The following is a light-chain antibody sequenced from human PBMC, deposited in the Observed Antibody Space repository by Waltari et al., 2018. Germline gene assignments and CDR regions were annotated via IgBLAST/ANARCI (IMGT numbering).Light chain of an antibody. CDR1: HTLNNY. CDR3: QQYDFYSLT. V-gene: IGKV1-5*01. Sequence: DIQMTQSPSTLSASEGDRVPITCRASHTLNNYLAWNQQKPGKAPKLVIYDASSLESGVPSRFSGSGSGTEFTLTISSLQPDDFATYYCQQYDFYSLTFGGGTRVEIK. J-gene: IGKJ4*01. CDR2: DAS.